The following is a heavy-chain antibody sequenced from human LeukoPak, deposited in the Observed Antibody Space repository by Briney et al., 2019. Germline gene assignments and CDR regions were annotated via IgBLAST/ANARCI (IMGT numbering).Heavy chain of an antibody. V-gene: IGHV3-11*01. CDR1: GFTFSDYY. CDR2: ISSSGSTI. D-gene: IGHD3-10*01. J-gene: IGHJ4*02. CDR3: AKNRVLLWFGELSGWYFDY. Sequence: NPGGSLRLSCAASGFTFSDYYMSWIRQAPGKGLEWVSYISSSGSTIYYADSVKGRFTISRDNAKNSLYLQMNSLRAEDTAVYYCAKNRVLLWFGELSGWYFDYWGQGTLVTVSS.